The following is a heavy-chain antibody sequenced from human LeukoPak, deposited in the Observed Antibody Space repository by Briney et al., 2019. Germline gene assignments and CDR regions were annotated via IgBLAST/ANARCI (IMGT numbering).Heavy chain of an antibody. J-gene: IGHJ4*02. V-gene: IGHV6-1*01. CDR1: GDSVSSNTAG. Sequence: SQTLSLTCAISGDSVSSNTAGWNWIRQSPSSGLEWLGRTYYRSKWYNEYAVSVKSRITINPDTSKNQFSLQLNSMTPEDTAVYYCASGKQWIYYWGQGTLVTVSS. D-gene: IGHD6-19*01. CDR2: TYYRSKWYN. CDR3: ASGKQWIYY.